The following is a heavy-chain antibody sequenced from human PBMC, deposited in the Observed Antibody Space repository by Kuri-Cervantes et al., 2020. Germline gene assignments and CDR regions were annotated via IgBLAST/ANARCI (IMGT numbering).Heavy chain of an antibody. CDR3: VRDNTNDYGQVHSFDV. J-gene: IGHJ3*01. CDR2: IHADGITT. Sequence: GGSLRLSCAASGFTFSDYCMHWVRHAPGKGLVWVSQIHADGITTSYADSVKGRFTISRDNAKNAMYLQMNSLSVEDTDVYYCVRDNTNDYGQVHSFDVWGQGTVVTVSS. CDR1: GFTFSDYC. D-gene: IGHD4/OR15-4a*01. V-gene: IGHV3-74*01.